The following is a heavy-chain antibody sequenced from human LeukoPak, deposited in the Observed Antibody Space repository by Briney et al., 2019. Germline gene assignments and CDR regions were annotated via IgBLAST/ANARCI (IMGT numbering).Heavy chain of an antibody. CDR2: IYTSGST. D-gene: IGHD3-3*01. V-gene: IGHV4-61*02. CDR1: GGSISSGSYY. CDR3: AREHHDFQIGVDY. J-gene: IGHJ4*02. Sequence: SQTLSLTCTVSGGSISSGSYYWSWIRQPAGKGLEWIGRIYTSGSTNYNPSLKSRVIISVDTSKNQFSLKLSSVTAADTAVYYCAREHHDFQIGVDYWGQGTLVTVSS.